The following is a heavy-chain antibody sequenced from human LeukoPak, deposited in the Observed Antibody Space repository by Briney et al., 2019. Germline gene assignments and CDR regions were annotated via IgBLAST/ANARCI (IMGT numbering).Heavy chain of an antibody. CDR2: INHSGST. D-gene: IGHD4-11*01. V-gene: IGHV4-34*01. Sequence: PSETLSLTCAVYGGSFSGYYWSWIRQPPGKGLEWIGEINHSGSTNYNPSLKSRVTISVDTSKNQFSLKLSSVTAAATAVYYCARGGSVTTIDYWGQGTLVTVSS. CDR3: ARGGSVTTIDY. J-gene: IGHJ4*02. CDR1: GGSFSGYY.